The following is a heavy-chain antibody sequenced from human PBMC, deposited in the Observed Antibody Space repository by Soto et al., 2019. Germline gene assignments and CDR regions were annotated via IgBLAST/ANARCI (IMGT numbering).Heavy chain of an antibody. CDR1: GYTFTDHG. Sequence: QVQLVQSGPEVKKPGASVTVSCKTSGYTFTDHGIDWVRQAPGQGLEWVGWVSSYNGNTNYAYNLKDRVIMTTDASTSTAYMELRGLRSDDTAVYYCASEVEGRYSPADFWGQGTPVTVSS. V-gene: IGHV1-18*01. D-gene: IGHD3-10*01. J-gene: IGHJ4*02. CDR2: VSSYNGNT. CDR3: ASEVEGRYSPADF.